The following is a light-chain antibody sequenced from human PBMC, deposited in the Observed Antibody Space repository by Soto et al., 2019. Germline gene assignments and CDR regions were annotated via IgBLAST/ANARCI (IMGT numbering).Light chain of an antibody. CDR2: GAS. CDR3: QQYNDWPRT. J-gene: IGKJ1*01. V-gene: IGKV3-15*01. CDR1: QSVSSN. Sequence: EIVMTQSPSTLPVSPGERATLSCRASQSVSSNLAWYQQKPGKAPRLLIYGASTRATGIPARFSGSGSGTEFTLTISSLQSEDFEIYYCQQYNDWPRTFGQGTKVDIK.